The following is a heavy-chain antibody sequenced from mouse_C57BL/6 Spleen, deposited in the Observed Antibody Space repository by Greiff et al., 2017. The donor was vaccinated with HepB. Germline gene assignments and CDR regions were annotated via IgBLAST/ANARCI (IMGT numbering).Heavy chain of an antibody. D-gene: IGHD2-4*01. CDR3: ARFYYDYDGFAY. CDR2: IYPGSGNT. J-gene: IGHJ3*01. V-gene: IGHV1-66*01. CDR1: GYSFTSYY. Sequence: VQLQQSGPELVKPGASVKISCKASGYSFTSYYIHWVKQRPGQGLEWIGWIYPGSGNTKYNEKFKGKATLTADTSSSTAYMQLSSLTSEASAVYYCARFYYDYDGFAYWGQGTLVTVSA.